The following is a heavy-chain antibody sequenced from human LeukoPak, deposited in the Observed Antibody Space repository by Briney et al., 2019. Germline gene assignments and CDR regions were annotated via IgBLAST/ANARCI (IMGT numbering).Heavy chain of an antibody. CDR3: ARRGYNYYFDY. CDR1: GGSISSGGYY. D-gene: IGHD1-1*01. Sequence: SETLSLTCTVSGGSISSGGYYWSWSRQHPGKGLEWIGYIYYSGSTYYNPSLKIRVTISVYTSKSQFSLKLSSVTVADTAVYYCARRGYNYYFDYWGQGTLVTVSS. J-gene: IGHJ4*02. V-gene: IGHV4-31*03. CDR2: IYYSGST.